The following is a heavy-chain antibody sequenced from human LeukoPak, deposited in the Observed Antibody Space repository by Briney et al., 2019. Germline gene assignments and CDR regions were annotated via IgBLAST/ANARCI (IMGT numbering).Heavy chain of an antibody. CDR3: ARECRGGDCYSEGAYDY. J-gene: IGHJ4*02. D-gene: IGHD2-21*02. CDR2: INAGNGNT. Sequence: SVKVSCKASGYTFTSYAMHWVRQAPGQRLEWMGWINAGNGNTKYSQKFQGRVTIPRDTSASTAYMELSSLRSEDTAVYYCARECRGGDCYSEGAYDYWGQGTLVTVSS. V-gene: IGHV1-3*01. CDR1: GYTFTSYA.